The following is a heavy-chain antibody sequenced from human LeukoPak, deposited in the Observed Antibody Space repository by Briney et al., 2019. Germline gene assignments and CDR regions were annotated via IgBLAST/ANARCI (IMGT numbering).Heavy chain of an antibody. D-gene: IGHD5-18*01. CDR1: GYSFTSYW. CDR3: ARGIQLWASYFDY. J-gene: IGHJ4*02. CDR2: IYPGDSDT. Sequence: GESLKIFSKGSGYSFTSYWIGWVRPMPGKGLEWMGLIYPGDSDTRYSPSFQGQVTISADKSISTAYLQWSSLKASDSAPYYSARGIQLWASYFDYWGQGTLVTVSS. V-gene: IGHV5-51*01.